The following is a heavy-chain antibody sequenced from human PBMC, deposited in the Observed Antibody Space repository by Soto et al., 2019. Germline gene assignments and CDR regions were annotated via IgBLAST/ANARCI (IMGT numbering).Heavy chain of an antibody. D-gene: IGHD3-16*02. V-gene: IGHV1-69*02. CDR1: GGTFSSYT. J-gene: IGHJ4*02. Sequence: QVQLVQSGAEVKKPGSSVKVSCKASGGTFSSYTISWVRQAPGQGLEWMGRIIPILGIANYAQKFQGRVTNXADKSTSTAYMELSSLRSEDTAVYYCALEVSGGDYWGQGTLVTVSS. CDR3: ALEVSGGDY. CDR2: IIPILGIA.